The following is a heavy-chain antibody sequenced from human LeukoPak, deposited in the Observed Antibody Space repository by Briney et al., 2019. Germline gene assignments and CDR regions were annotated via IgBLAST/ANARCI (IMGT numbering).Heavy chain of an antibody. Sequence: PSQTLSLTCAVSGGSISSGDYLWSWDRQPPGKGLEWIGYIYYSGSTDYNPSLKSRVTISVGTSKNQFSLKLSSVTAADTAVYYCARDGFWSGPDAFDIWGQGTMVTVSS. V-gene: IGHV4-30-4*08. CDR1: GGSISSGDYL. D-gene: IGHD3-3*01. CDR2: IYYSGST. J-gene: IGHJ3*02. CDR3: ARDGFWSGPDAFDI.